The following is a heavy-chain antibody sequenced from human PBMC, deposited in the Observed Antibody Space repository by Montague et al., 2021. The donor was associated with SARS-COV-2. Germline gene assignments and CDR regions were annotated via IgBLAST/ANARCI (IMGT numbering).Heavy chain of an antibody. J-gene: IGHJ3*02. Sequence: SETLSLTCTVSRDSISSHNYFWAWICQPPGKGLEWIGSVDYSGLTFYNPSLESRVTISVDTSKKQFSLKVNSVTAADTAVYYCAKDGEALAWGTFDIWGQGTMVTVSS. D-gene: IGHD3-10*01. CDR3: AKDGEALAWGTFDI. V-gene: IGHV4-39*07. CDR2: VDYSGLT. CDR1: RDSISSHNYF.